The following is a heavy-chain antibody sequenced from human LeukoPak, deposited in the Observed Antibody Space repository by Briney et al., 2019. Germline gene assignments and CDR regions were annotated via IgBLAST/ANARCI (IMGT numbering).Heavy chain of an antibody. Sequence: ASVKVSCKVSGYTLTELSMHWVRQAPGQGLEWMGWISAYNGNTNYAQKLQGRVTMTTDTSTSTAYMELRSLRSDDTAVYYCARDPGGSSCLFDPWGQGTLVTVSS. D-gene: IGHD6-6*01. CDR2: ISAYNGNT. J-gene: IGHJ5*02. V-gene: IGHV1-18*01. CDR3: ARDPGGSSCLFDP. CDR1: GYTLTELS.